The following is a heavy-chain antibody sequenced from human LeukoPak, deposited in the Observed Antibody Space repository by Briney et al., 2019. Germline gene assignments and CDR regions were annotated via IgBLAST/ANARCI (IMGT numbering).Heavy chain of an antibody. D-gene: IGHD3-3*01. V-gene: IGHV3-15*07. Sequence: GGSLRLSYAVSGLTLSNVWMNWVRQAPGKGLEWVGLIKRKSDGGTTEFAAPVKGRFTISRDDSKNTLYLQMDSLTSEDTAVYYCSQGSGFYFNYWGQGTLVTVSS. CDR1: GLTLSNVW. CDR2: IKRKSDGGTT. CDR3: SQGSGFYFNY. J-gene: IGHJ4*02.